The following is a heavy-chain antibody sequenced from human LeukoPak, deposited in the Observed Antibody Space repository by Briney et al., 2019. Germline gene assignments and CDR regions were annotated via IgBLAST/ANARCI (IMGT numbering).Heavy chain of an antibody. D-gene: IGHD3-10*01. CDR3: ARDGKFGEGFDY. J-gene: IGHJ4*02. CDR1: GFTFSSYA. Sequence: PGGSLRLSCAASGFTFSSYAMHWVRQAPGKGLEWVAVISYDGSNKYYADSVKGRFTISRDNSKNTLYLQMNSLRAEDTAVYYCARDGKFGEGFDYWGQGTLVTVSS. V-gene: IGHV3-30*04. CDR2: ISYDGSNK.